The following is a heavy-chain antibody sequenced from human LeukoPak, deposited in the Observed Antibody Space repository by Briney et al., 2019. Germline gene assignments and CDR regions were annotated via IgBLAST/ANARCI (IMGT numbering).Heavy chain of an antibody. CDR2: IYWNDDK. Sequence: SGPTLVNPTQTLTLTCTFSGFSLSISGVGVGWIRQPPGKALEWFALIYWNDDKRNSPSLKSRLTITKDTSKNQVVLTMTNMDPVDTATYYCAHSLGGITHPSDAFDIWGQGTMVTVSS. CDR1: GFSLSISGVG. V-gene: IGHV2-5*01. D-gene: IGHD1-14*01. J-gene: IGHJ3*02. CDR3: AHSLGGITHPSDAFDI.